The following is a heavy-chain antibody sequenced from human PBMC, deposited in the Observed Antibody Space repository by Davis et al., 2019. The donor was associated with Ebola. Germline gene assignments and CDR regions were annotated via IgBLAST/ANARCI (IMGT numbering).Heavy chain of an antibody. CDR2: ISSSGSTI. J-gene: IGHJ4*02. Sequence: PGGSLRLSCAASGFTFSDYYMSWIRQAPGKGLEWVSYISSSGSTIYYADSVKGRFTISRDNAKNSLYLQMNSLRAEDTAVYYCAREKYYYDSSVDYWGQGTLATVSS. V-gene: IGHV3-11*04. D-gene: IGHD3-22*01. CDR3: AREKYYYDSSVDY. CDR1: GFTFSDYY.